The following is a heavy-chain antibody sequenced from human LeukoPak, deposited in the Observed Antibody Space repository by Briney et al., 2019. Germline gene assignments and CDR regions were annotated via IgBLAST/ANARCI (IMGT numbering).Heavy chain of an antibody. V-gene: IGHV1-2*02. CDR2: INPNSGGT. CDR1: GYTFTGYY. Sequence: ASVKVSCKASGYTFTGYYMHWVRQAPGQGLEWMGWINPNSGGTNYAQKFQGRVTMTRDTSISTAYMELSRLRSDDTAVYYCARRFYSSSWFTLDYWGQGTLVTVSS. CDR3: ARRFYSSSWFTLDY. D-gene: IGHD6-13*01. J-gene: IGHJ4*02.